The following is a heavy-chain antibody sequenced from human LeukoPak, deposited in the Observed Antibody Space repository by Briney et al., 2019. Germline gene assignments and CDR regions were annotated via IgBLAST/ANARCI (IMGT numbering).Heavy chain of an antibody. CDR3: AKSVVAATRSPWFDP. V-gene: IGHV3-23*01. J-gene: IGHJ5*02. CDR1: GFTFSSYA. D-gene: IGHD2-15*01. Sequence: GGSLRLSCAASGFTFSSYAMSWVRQAPGKGLEWVSAISGSGGSTYYADSVKGRFTISRDNSKNTLYLQMNSLRAEDTAVYYCAKSVVAATRSPWFDPWGQGTLVTVSS. CDR2: ISGSGGST.